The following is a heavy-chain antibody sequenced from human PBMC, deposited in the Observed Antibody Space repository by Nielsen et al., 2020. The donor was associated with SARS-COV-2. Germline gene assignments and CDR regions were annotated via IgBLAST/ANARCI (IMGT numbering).Heavy chain of an antibody. CDR2: FDPEDGET. Sequence: ASVKVSCKVSGYTLSDLSIHWVRQAPGKGLEWMGGFDPEDGETIYAQKFQDRVTMPEDTSTDTAYMELNSLKSEDTAVYYCATDQRFGETLVFWGQGTRVTVS. CDR3: ATDQRFGETLVF. D-gene: IGHD3-10*01. CDR1: GYTLSDLS. V-gene: IGHV1-24*01. J-gene: IGHJ3*01.